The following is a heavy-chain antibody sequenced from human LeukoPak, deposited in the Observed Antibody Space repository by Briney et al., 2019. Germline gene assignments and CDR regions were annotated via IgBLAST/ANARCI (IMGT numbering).Heavy chain of an antibody. CDR3: ARAGSVFRRPFDY. J-gene: IGHJ4*02. CDR1: GFTFSDYY. CDR2: ISSSGSTI. V-gene: IGHV3-11*01. D-gene: IGHD2-21*01. Sequence: GGSLRLSCAASGFTFSDYYMSWIRQAPGKGLEWVSYISSSGSTIYYADSVKGRFTISRDNARNSLYLQMNSLRAEDTAVYYCARAGSVFRRPFDYWGQGTLVTVSS.